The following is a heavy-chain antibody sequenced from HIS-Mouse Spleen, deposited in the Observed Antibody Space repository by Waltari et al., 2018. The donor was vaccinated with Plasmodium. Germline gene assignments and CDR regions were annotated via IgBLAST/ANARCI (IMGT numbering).Heavy chain of an antibody. CDR2: IRRKANEYAT. V-gene: IGHV3-73*01. Sequence: EVQLVESGGGLVQPGGSLKLSCAASGFTFSGSAMHWVRQASGKGREWVGSIRRKANEYATAEDASVKGRCTISRDDSKNTAYLQMNSLKTEDTAVYYCTRLSLEAKESNWGQGTLVTVSS. J-gene: IGHJ4*02. CDR3: TRLSLEAKESN. CDR1: GFTFSGSA.